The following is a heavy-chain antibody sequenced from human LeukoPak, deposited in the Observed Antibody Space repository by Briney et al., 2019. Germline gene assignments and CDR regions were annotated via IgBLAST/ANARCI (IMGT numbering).Heavy chain of an antibody. D-gene: IGHD5-12*01. Sequence: SETLSLTCTVSGGSISSYYWSWIRQPAGKGLEWIGRIYTSGSTNFSPSLKSRVTISVDTSKNQFSLKLSSVTAADTAVYYCARCTITPYYFDYWGQGTLVTVSS. CDR3: ARCTITPYYFDY. J-gene: IGHJ4*02. CDR2: IYTSGST. CDR1: GGSISSYY. V-gene: IGHV4-4*07.